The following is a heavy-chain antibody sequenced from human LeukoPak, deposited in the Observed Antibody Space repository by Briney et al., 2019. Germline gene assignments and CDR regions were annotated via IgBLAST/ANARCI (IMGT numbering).Heavy chain of an antibody. Sequence: SETLSLTCTVSGVSIIGYYWSWIRQPAGKGLEWIGRIYTSGSTNYNPSLKSRVTMSVDTSKNQFSLKLSSVTAADTAVYYCAREYSSGWEYYFDYWGQGTLVTVSS. CDR1: GVSIIGYY. CDR3: AREYSSGWEYYFDY. CDR2: IYTSGST. J-gene: IGHJ4*02. D-gene: IGHD6-19*01. V-gene: IGHV4-4*07.